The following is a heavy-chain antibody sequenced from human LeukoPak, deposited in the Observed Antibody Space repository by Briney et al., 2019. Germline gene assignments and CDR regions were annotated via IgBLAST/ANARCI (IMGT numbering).Heavy chain of an antibody. J-gene: IGHJ4*02. Sequence: QAGGSLRLSCAASGFTVSSNYMSWVRQAPGKGLEWVSVLYSGGSTQYADSVKGRFTISRDNSKNTLYLQMNSLRVEDTAMYYCARGMGNYYNFLFDYWGQGTLVTVSS. CDR1: GFTVSSNY. CDR2: LYSGGST. V-gene: IGHV3-53*01. CDR3: ARGMGNYYNFLFDY. D-gene: IGHD3-10*01.